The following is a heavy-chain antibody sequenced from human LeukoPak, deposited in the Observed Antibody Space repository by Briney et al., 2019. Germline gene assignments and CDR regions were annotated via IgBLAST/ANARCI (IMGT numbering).Heavy chain of an antibody. CDR2: IYPGDSDT. V-gene: IGHV5-51*01. J-gene: IGHJ4*02. CDR1: GYSFTNYW. Sequence: GESLKISFKGSGYSFTNYWIGWVRQMPGKGLEWMGIIYPGDSDTRYSPSFQGQVTISADKSIRTAYLQWSSLKASDTAMYYCARGNYGSGSYYNVAFDYWGQGTLVTVSS. D-gene: IGHD3-10*01. CDR3: ARGNYGSGSYYNVAFDY.